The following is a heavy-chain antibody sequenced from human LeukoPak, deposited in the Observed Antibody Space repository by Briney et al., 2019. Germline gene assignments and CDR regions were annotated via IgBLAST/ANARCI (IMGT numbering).Heavy chain of an antibody. CDR3: AKAKYGDYEFDY. CDR1: GFTFSSYA. V-gene: IGHV3-23*01. J-gene: IGHJ4*02. CDR2: ISGSGGST. Sequence: TGGSLRLSCAASGFTFSSYAMSWVRQAPGKGLEWVSAISGSGGSTYYADSVKGRFTISRDNSKNTLYLQMNSLRAEDTAVYYYAKAKYGDYEFDYWGQGTLVTVSS. D-gene: IGHD4-17*01.